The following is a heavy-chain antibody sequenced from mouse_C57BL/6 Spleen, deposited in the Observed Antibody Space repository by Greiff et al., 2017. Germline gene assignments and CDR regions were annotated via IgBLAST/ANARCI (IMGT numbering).Heavy chain of an antibody. Sequence: VHVKQSGAELVRPGASVKLSCTASGFNIKDYYMHWVKQRPEQGLEWIGRIDPEDGDTEYAPKFQGKATMTADTSSNTAYLQLSSLTSEDTAVYYCTTRGLLWYFDVWGTGTTVTVSS. CDR3: TTRGLLWYFDV. CDR1: GFNIKDYY. D-gene: IGHD2-3*01. CDR2: IDPEDGDT. J-gene: IGHJ1*03. V-gene: IGHV14-1*01.